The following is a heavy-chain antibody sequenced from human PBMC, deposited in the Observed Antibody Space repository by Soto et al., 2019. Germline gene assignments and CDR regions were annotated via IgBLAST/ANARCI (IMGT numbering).Heavy chain of an antibody. CDR3: ARPYNWNDQGPFSFDY. CDR1: GYTFTSYY. Sequence: ASVKXSCKASGYTFTSYYMHWVRQAPGQGLEWMGIINPSGGSTSYAQKFQGRVTMTRDTSTSTVYLELSSLRSEDTAVYYCARPYNWNDQGPFSFDYWGQGTLVTVSS. J-gene: IGHJ4*02. V-gene: IGHV1-46*01. D-gene: IGHD1-20*01. CDR2: INPSGGST.